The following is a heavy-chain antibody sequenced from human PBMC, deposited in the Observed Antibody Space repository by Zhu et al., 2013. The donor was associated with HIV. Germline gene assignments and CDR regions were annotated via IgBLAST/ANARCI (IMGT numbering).Heavy chain of an antibody. V-gene: IGHV1-46*02. CDR1: GYPFNTYY. D-gene: IGHD3-9*01. CDR3: ARDEVTGPSE. Sequence: QAQLVQSGAEVKKPGASVKISCRTSGYPFNTYYIHWVRQAPGQGLEWMGVVDPSGSSTTFGQKFQGRITMTTDTSTSTVYMDLSSLGSDDTAVYYCARDEVTGPSEWGQGTLVIVSS. J-gene: IGHJ4*02. CDR2: VDPSGSST.